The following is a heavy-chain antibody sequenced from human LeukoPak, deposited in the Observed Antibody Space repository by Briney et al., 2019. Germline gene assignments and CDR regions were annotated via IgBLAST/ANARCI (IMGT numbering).Heavy chain of an antibody. D-gene: IGHD3-9*01. CDR3: AKDGGEYYDILTGYYPRLYYMDV. V-gene: IGHV3-11*01. CDR1: GFTFSDYY. CDR2: ISSSGSTT. Sequence: PGGSLRLSCAASGFTFSDYYMSWIRQAPGKGLEWVSYISSSGSTTYYADSVKGRFTISRDNSKNTLYLQMNSLRAEDTAVYYCAKDGGEYYDILTGYYPRLYYMDVWGKGTTVTISS. J-gene: IGHJ6*03.